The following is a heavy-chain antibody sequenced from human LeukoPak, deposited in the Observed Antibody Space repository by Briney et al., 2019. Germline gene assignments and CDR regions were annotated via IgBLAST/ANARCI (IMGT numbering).Heavy chain of an antibody. D-gene: IGHD3-22*01. CDR3: AKDSSGYYWDY. CDR2: ISSSSSTI. CDR1: GFTFSSYS. Sequence: GGSLRLSCAASGFTFSSYSMNWVRQAPGKGLEWVSYISSSSSTIYYADSVKGRFTISRDNAKNSLYLQMNSLRAEDTAVYYCAKDSSGYYWDYWGQGTLVTVSS. J-gene: IGHJ4*02. V-gene: IGHV3-48*01.